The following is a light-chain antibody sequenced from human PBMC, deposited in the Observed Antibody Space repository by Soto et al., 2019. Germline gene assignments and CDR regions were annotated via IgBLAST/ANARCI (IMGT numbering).Light chain of an antibody. CDR2: EGS. CDR3: CSYAGSSTFVV. Sequence: CVRTQPATESGSPGESITISCTGTSSDVGSYNLVSWYQQHPGKAPKLMIYEGSKRPSGVSNRFSGSKSGNTASLTISGLQAEDEADYYCCSYAGSSTFVVFGGGTKVTVL. CDR1: SSDVGSYNL. J-gene: IGLJ2*01. V-gene: IGLV2-23*03.